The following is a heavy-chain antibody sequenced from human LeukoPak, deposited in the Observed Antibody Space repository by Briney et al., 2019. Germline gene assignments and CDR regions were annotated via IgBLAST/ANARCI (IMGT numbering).Heavy chain of an antibody. CDR2: ISYDGSNK. V-gene: IGHV3-30*18. CDR1: GFTFSSYG. CDR3: AKLVGGPNYYGSGSRNIRLLFPPAPEDY. D-gene: IGHD3-10*01. Sequence: GGSLRLSCAASGFTFSSYGMHWVRQAPGKGLEWVAVISYDGSNKYYADSVKGRFTISRDNSKNTLYLQMNSLRAEDTAVYYCAKLVGGPNYYGSGSRNIRLLFPPAPEDYWGQGTLVTVSS. J-gene: IGHJ4*02.